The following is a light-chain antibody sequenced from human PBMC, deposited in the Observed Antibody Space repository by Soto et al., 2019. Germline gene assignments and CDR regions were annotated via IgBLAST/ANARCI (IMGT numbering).Light chain of an antibody. CDR3: QQYGSSPYT. CDR1: QSVSSSY. Sequence: EIVLTQSPGTLSLSPGERATLSCRASQSVSSSYLAWYQQKPGQAPRLLIYGASSRATGIPDRFSGSGSGTDFTLTISRLETEDCAVYDCQQYGSSPYTFGQGTQLEIK. J-gene: IGKJ2*01. CDR2: GAS. V-gene: IGKV3-20*01.